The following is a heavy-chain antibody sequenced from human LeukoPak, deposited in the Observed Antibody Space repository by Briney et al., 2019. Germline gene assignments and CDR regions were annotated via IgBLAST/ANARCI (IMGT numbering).Heavy chain of an antibody. J-gene: IGHJ6*03. CDR3: ARGGVVAAAGTGYYYYYMDV. CDR2: IKQDGSEK. Sequence: GGSLRLSCAASGFTVSSNYMSWVRQAPGKGLEWVANIKQDGSEKYYVDSVKGRFTISRDNAKNSLYLQMNSLRAEDTAVYYCARGGVVAAAGTGYYYYYMDVWGKGTTVTVSS. D-gene: IGHD6-13*01. CDR1: GFTVSSNY. V-gene: IGHV3-7*01.